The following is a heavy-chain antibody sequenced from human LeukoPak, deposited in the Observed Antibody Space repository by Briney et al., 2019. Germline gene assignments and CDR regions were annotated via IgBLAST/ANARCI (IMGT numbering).Heavy chain of an antibody. J-gene: IGHJ4*02. V-gene: IGHV3-74*01. D-gene: IGHD3-10*01. CDR1: GFTFSNYW. Sequence: GGSLRLSCAASGFTFSNYWTHWVRQAPGKGLVWVSRINSDGSSTSYADSVKGRFTISRDTAKNTLYLQMNSLRDEDAAVYFCARGGSRPLDYWGQGTLVTVSS. CDR3: ARGGSRPLDY. CDR2: INSDGSST.